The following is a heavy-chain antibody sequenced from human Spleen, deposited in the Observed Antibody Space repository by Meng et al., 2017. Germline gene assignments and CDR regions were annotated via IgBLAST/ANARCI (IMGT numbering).Heavy chain of an antibody. CDR1: GFTFSSHA. CDR3: AKDQWQNLVRWFDP. J-gene: IGHJ5*02. Sequence: VQLVESGGGVVQPGRSLRLSCAASGFTFSSHAMSWVRQAPGKGLEWVSAISGSGGSTYYADSVRGRFTISRDNSKKTLYLQMNSLRAEDTALYYCAKDQWQNLVRWFDPWGRGTLVTVSS. V-gene: IGHV3-23*04. D-gene: IGHD6-13*01. CDR2: ISGSGGST.